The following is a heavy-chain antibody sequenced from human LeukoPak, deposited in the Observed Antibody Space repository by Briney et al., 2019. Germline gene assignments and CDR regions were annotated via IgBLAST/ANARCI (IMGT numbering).Heavy chain of an antibody. CDR1: GFTFSNYA. V-gene: IGHV3-30*02. CDR3: ARRRDERGYKDIFDI. D-gene: IGHD5-18*01. CDR2: IRYDGSSK. J-gene: IGHJ3*02. Sequence: GGSLRLSCAASGFTFSNYAMHWVRQAPGKGLEWLAYIRYDGSSKYYADFVKGRFTISRDYSKNTLYLHMNSLRAEDTAVYYCARRRDERGYKDIFDIWGQGTMVTVSS.